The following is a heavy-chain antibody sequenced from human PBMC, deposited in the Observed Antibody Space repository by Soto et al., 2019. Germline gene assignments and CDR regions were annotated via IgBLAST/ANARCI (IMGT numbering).Heavy chain of an antibody. V-gene: IGHV3-23*01. CDR2: ISGSGRYT. CDR3: AKDPPSERMQPDYGMDV. D-gene: IGHD6-13*01. J-gene: IGHJ6*02. CDR1: GFTFDSCV. Sequence: GGSLRLSCAASGFTFDSCVMIWVRQAPGKGLEWLSLISGSGRYTDYADSVKGRFTISRDNSKNTLYLQMNSLRVEDTAVYYCAKDPPSERMQPDYGMDVWGQGTTVTVSS.